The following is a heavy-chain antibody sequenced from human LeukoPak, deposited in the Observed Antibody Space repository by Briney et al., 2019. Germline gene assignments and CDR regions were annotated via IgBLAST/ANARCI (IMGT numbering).Heavy chain of an antibody. CDR3: ARADCSGSTCYLRRSWFDP. CDR1: GFTLSTFD. V-gene: IGHV3-21*01. Sequence: PGGSLRLPCAASGFTLSTFDMNWVRQAPGKGLEWVSSISTSSRYIYYRDSVKGRFTISRDDAKNSLYLQMNSLRVEDTAVYYCARADCSGSTCYLRRSWFDPWGQGTLVTVSS. J-gene: IGHJ5*02. CDR2: ISTSSRYI. D-gene: IGHD2-2*01.